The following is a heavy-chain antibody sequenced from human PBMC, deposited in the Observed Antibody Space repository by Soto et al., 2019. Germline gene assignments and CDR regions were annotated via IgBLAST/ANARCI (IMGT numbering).Heavy chain of an antibody. CDR2: IYYSGST. CDR1: GGSISSSSYY. V-gene: IGHV4-39*01. CDR3: ARHDGFSSGWIFDY. Sequence: PSETLSLTCTVSGGSISSSSYYWGWIRQPPGKGLEWIGSIYYSGSTYYNPSLKSRVTISVDTSKNQLSLKLRSVTAADTAVYYCARHDGFSSGWIFDYWGHGTLVTVS. D-gene: IGHD6-19*01. J-gene: IGHJ4*01.